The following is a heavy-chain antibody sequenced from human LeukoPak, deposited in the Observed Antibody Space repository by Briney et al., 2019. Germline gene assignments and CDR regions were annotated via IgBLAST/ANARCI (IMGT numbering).Heavy chain of an antibody. V-gene: IGHV1-69*04. Sequence: ASVKVSCKASGDTFSSYAISWVRQAPGQGLEWMGRIIPILGIANYAQKFQGRVTITADKSTSTAYMELSSLRSEDTAVYYCARVLAVVTNWFDPWGQGTLVTVSS. D-gene: IGHD6-19*01. CDR1: GDTFSSYA. J-gene: IGHJ5*02. CDR2: IIPILGIA. CDR3: ARVLAVVTNWFDP.